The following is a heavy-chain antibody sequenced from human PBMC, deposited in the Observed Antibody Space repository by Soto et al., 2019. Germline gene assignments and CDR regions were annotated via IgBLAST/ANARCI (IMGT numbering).Heavy chain of an antibody. D-gene: IGHD5-12*01. V-gene: IGHV3-23*01. CDR3: ARSGWLRFGVRTDWYFDL. J-gene: IGHJ2*01. Sequence: EVQLLESGGGVVQPGGSLRLSCAASGFTFTNYAMSWVRQAPGKGLEWVSGMSGSGGSAYYTDSVKGRFTISRDNSKNTLYLQMNSLRAEDTAVYYCARSGWLRFGVRTDWYFDLWGRGTLVTVSS. CDR1: GFTFTNYA. CDR2: MSGSGGSA.